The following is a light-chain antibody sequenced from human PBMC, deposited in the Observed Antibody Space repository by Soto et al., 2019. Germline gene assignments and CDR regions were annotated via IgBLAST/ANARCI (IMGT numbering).Light chain of an antibody. Sequence: VLTQSPSTLSLSTGEGATLSCRASQSVSSYLAWYQQKPGQAPRLLIYDASNRATGIPARFSGSGSGTDFTLTISSLEPEDFAVYYCQQRSNWPLTFGGGTKVDIK. J-gene: IGKJ4*01. V-gene: IGKV3-11*01. CDR2: DAS. CDR3: QQRSNWPLT. CDR1: QSVSSY.